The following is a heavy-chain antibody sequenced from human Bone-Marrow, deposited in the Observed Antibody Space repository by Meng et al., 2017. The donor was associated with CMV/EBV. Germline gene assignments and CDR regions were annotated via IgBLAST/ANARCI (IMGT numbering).Heavy chain of an antibody. V-gene: IGHV3-48*03. D-gene: IGHD3-3*01. Sequence: GGSLRLSCAASGLTFSSYEMNWVRQAPGKGLEWVSYISSSGSTIYYADSVKGRFTISRDNAKNPLYVQMNSLRAEDTAVSYCARETGHDFRSGYLLYYYYGMDVWGQGNTVTVSS. J-gene: IGHJ6*01. CDR3: ARETGHDFRSGYLLYYYYGMDV. CDR1: GLTFSSYE. CDR2: ISSSGSTI.